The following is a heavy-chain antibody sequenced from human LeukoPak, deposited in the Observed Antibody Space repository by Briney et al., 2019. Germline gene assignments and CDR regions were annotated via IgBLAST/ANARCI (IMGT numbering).Heavy chain of an antibody. CDR2: IYYSGST. CDR1: GGSISSSSYY. Sequence: PSETLSLTCTVSGGSISSSSYYWGWIRQPPGKGLEWIGSIYYSGSTYYNPSLKSRVTISVDTSKNQFSLKLSSVTAADTAVYYCARDGAGAGIGESIPFDYWGQGTLVTVSS. CDR3: ARDGAGAGIGESIPFDY. D-gene: IGHD6-19*01. J-gene: IGHJ4*02. V-gene: IGHV4-39*07.